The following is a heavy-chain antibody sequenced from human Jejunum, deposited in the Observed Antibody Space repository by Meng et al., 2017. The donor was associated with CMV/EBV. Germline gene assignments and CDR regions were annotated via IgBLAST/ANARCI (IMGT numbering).Heavy chain of an antibody. CDR1: EFTFSSYK. V-gene: IGHV3-21*01. CDR3: ARESVYDGWYFDL. J-gene: IGHJ2*01. CDR2: ITGGSSFI. D-gene: IGHD2/OR15-2a*01. Sequence: SEFTFSSYKMNGVRQAPGKGLEWVSSITGGSSFIYYADSVKGRFTISRDNAKNSLVLQMNSLRAEDTAVYYCARESVYDGWYFDLWGRGTLVTVSS.